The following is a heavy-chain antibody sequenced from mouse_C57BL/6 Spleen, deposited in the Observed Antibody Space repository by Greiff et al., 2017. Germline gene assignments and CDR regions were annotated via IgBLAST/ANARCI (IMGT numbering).Heavy chain of an antibody. CDR3: AREDYSNYVRYAMDY. CDR1: GFTFSSYA. CDR2: ISDGGSYT. D-gene: IGHD2-5*01. J-gene: IGHJ4*01. Sequence: EVKLMESGGGLVKPGGSPKLSCAASGFTFSSYAMSWVRQTPEKRLEWVATISDGGSYTYYPDNVKGRFTISRDNAKNNLYLQMSHLKSEDTAMYYCAREDYSNYVRYAMDYWGQGTSVTVSS. V-gene: IGHV5-4*01.